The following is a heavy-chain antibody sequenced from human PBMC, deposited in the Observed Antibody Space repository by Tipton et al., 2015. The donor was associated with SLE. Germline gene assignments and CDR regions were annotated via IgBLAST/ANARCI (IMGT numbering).Heavy chain of an antibody. J-gene: IGHJ3*02. D-gene: IGHD6-13*01. V-gene: IGHV3-30*04. CDR3: AREEIYSSSWNDAFDI. CDR2: ISCDGSNK. CDR1: GFTFSNYA. Sequence: SLRLSCAASGFTFSNYAMHWVRQAPGKGLEWVAVISCDGSNKYYADSVKGRFTISRDNSKNTLYLQMNSLRAEDTAVYYCAREEIYSSSWNDAFDIWGQGTMVTVSS.